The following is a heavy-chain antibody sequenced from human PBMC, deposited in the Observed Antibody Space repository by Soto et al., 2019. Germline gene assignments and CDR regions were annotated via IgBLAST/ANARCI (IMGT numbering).Heavy chain of an antibody. Sequence: EVQLVESGGGLVKPGGSLRLSCAASGFTFSNAWMSWVRQAPGKGLEWVGRIKSKTDGGTTDYAAPVKGRFTISRDDSKNTLYLQMNSLKTEDTAVYYCTTDLGITIFGVVISPYFDYWGQGTLVTVSS. V-gene: IGHV3-15*01. J-gene: IGHJ4*02. CDR2: IKSKTDGGTT. CDR3: TTDLGITIFGVVISPYFDY. CDR1: GFTFSNAW. D-gene: IGHD3-3*01.